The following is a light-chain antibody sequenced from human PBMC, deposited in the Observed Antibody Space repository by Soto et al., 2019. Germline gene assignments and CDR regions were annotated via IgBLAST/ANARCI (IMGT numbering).Light chain of an antibody. Sequence: QSVLTQPPSASGTPGQRVTISCSGSSPNIGGNAVNWYQQLPGTAPKVLIYSNNQRPSGVPDRFSGSKSDNTASLTISGLQAEDEADYYCCSYAGSYTFVFGIGTKVTVL. CDR2: SNN. CDR3: CSYAGSYTFV. V-gene: IGLV1-44*01. CDR1: SPNIGGNA. J-gene: IGLJ1*01.